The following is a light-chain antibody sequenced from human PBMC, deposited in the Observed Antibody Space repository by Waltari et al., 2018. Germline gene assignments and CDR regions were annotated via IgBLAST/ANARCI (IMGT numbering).Light chain of an antibody. Sequence: QSALTQPASVSGSPGQSTTISCTGTSSDIGGSNFVSWYQQHTGKAPKLVIYEVNRRPSGVSNRSSGSTSGHTASLTISGLQTEDDADYYCSSYTRSSPHILFGGGTKLTVL. CDR3: SSYTRSSPHIL. J-gene: IGLJ2*01. CDR2: EVN. V-gene: IGLV2-14*03. CDR1: SSDIGGSNF.